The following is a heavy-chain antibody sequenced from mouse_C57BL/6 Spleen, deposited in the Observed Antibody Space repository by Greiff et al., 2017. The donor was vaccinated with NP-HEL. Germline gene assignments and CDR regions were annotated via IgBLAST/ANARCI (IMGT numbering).Heavy chain of an antibody. J-gene: IGHJ2*01. CDR3: ASSHYYGSSYLDY. Sequence: VQLQQSGAELAKPGASVKLSCKASGYTFTSYWMHWVKQRPGQGLEWIGYINPSSGYTKYNQKFKDKATLTADKSSSTAYIQLSSLTYEDSAVYYCASSHYYGSSYLDYWGQGTTLTVSS. CDR1: GYTFTSYW. D-gene: IGHD1-1*01. V-gene: IGHV1-7*01. CDR2: INPSSGYT.